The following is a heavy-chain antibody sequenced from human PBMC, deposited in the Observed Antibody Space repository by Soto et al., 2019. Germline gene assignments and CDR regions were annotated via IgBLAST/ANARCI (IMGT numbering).Heavy chain of an antibody. D-gene: IGHD3-10*01. J-gene: IGHJ5*02. CDR1: GGTFSSYR. CDR2: IVPIYRTA. Sequence: SVKVSCKAYGGTFSSYRINWVRQAHGQGLEWVGGIVPIYRTADYAQKFQGRVTITADESTSTAYMELSSLRSEDTAVYYCARDLDYYGSGSYNWFDPWGQGTLVTVSS. V-gene: IGHV1-69*13. CDR3: ARDLDYYGSGSYNWFDP.